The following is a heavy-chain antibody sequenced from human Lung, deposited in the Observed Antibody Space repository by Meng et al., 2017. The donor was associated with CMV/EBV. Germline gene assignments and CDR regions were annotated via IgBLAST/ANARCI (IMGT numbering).Heavy chain of an antibody. CDR2: ISWNSDTI. CDR3: AKDSSAWYGGIDFDY. Sequence: SLKISCVASGFTFDNYAMHWVRQAPGKGLEWVSGISWNSDTIDYAASVRGRFTVSRDNAKHSLYLQVNSLRIEDTALYYCAKDSSAWYGGIDFDYWGQETTVTVSS. D-gene: IGHD6-19*01. J-gene: IGHJ4*03. V-gene: IGHV3-9*01. CDR1: GFTFDNYA.